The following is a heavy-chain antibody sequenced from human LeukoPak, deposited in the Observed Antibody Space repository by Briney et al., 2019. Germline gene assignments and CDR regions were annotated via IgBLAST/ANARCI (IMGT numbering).Heavy chain of an antibody. CDR3: ARGRYSYGYRYYYYGMDV. V-gene: IGHV4-34*01. CDR2: INHSGST. D-gene: IGHD5-18*01. J-gene: IGHJ6*02. CDR1: GGSFSGYY. Sequence: SETLSLTCAVYGGSFSGYYGSWIRQPPGKGLEWIGEINHSGSTNYNPSLKSRVTISVDTSKNQFSLKLSSVTAADTAVYYCARGRYSYGYRYYYYGMDVWGQGTTVTVSS.